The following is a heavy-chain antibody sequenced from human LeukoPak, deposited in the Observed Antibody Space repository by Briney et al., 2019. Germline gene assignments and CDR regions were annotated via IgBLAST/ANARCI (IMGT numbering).Heavy chain of an antibody. D-gene: IGHD4-11*01. J-gene: IGHJ4*02. CDR2: ISAYNGNT. CDR3: ARTVPGLGY. Sequence: ASVKVSCKASGYTFTSYGISWVRQAPGQGLEWMGWISAYNGNTNYAQKLQGRVTMTTDTCTSTAYMELSRLRSDDTAVYYCARTVPGLGYWGQGTLVTVSS. V-gene: IGHV1-18*01. CDR1: GYTFTSYG.